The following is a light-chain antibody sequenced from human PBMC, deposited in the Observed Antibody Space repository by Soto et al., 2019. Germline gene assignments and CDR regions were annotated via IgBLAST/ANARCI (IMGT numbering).Light chain of an antibody. Sequence: DIQMTQSPSSLPASVGDRVTITCRAGQSISSNLNWYQQRPGKAPELLIFAASSLQSGVPSRFSGSGSGKDFTLAISSLQPADFATYYCQQSYSTPFTFGTGTKVDLK. CDR3: QQSYSTPFT. CDR2: AAS. V-gene: IGKV1-39*01. CDR1: QSISSN. J-gene: IGKJ3*01.